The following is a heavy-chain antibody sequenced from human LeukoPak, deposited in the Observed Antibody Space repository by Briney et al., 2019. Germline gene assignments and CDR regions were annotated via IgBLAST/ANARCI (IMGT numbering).Heavy chain of an antibody. CDR3: AKEGPGADIVVVPAAIPRGYYYYMDV. V-gene: IGHV3-30*02. J-gene: IGHJ6*03. CDR2: IQYDGSNK. D-gene: IGHD2-2*02. CDR1: GFTFSSYG. Sequence: GRSLRLSCSASGFTFSSYGMHWVRQAPGKGLEWVAFIQYDGSNKYYADSVKGRFTISRDNSKNTLYLQMNSLRAEDTAVYYCAKEGPGADIVVVPAAIPRGYYYYMDVWGKGTTVTVSS.